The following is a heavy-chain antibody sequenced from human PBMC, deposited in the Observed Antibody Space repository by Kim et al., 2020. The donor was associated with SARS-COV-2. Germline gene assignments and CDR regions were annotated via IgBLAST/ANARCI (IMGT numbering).Heavy chain of an antibody. CDR3: ARHVRGITMVRGVIAH. J-gene: IGHJ4*02. V-gene: IGHV4-39*01. D-gene: IGHD3-10*01. Sequence: SLKSRVTISVDTSKNQFSLKLSSVTAADTAVYYCARHVRGITMVRGVIAHWGQGTLVTVSS.